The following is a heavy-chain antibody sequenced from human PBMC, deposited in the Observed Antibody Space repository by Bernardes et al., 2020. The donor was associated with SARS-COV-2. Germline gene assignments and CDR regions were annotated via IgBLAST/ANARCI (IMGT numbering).Heavy chain of an antibody. CDR1: GGSISSDY. V-gene: IGHV4-59*01. CDR2: ISYSGIT. CDR3: ARLAFYDSSGYFVGAFDI. D-gene: IGHD3-22*01. J-gene: IGHJ3*02. Sequence: SEPLSLTCTVSGGSISSDYWSWFRQPPGKGLEWIGYISYSGITNYNPSLKSRVTISSDTSKNQFSLKLSSVTAADTAVYYCARLAFYDSSGYFVGAFDIWGQGTMVTVSS.